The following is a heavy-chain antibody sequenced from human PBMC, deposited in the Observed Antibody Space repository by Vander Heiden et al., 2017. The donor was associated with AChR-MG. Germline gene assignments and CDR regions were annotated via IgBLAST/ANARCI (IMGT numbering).Heavy chain of an antibody. D-gene: IGHD6-13*01. CDR1: GGSISSSNW. CDR3: ARVGIDDYGDY. CDR2: IYHSGST. Sequence: QVQPQHPGPGLLKPAGTLSPTSALSGGSISSSNWWSWVRQPPGKGLRWIGEIYHSGSTNYSPSLKSRVTISVDKSKNQFSLKLSSVTAPDTAVYYCARVGIDDYGDYWGQGTLVTVSS. V-gene: IGHV4-4*02. J-gene: IGHJ4*02.